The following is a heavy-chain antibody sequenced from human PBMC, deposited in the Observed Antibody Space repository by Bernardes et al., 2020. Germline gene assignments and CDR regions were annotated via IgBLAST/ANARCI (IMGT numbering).Heavy chain of an antibody. Sequence: GGSLRLSCAASGFTFSNAWMNWVRQAPGKGLEWVGRIKSKTDGGTTDYAAPVKGRFTISRDDSKNTLYLQMNSLKTEDTAVYYCTTSGPAPWRITMVRGVTSYGMDVWGQGTTVTVSS. V-gene: IGHV3-15*07. CDR3: TTSGPAPWRITMVRGVTSYGMDV. J-gene: IGHJ6*02. CDR1: GFTFSNAW. CDR2: IKSKTDGGTT. D-gene: IGHD3-10*01.